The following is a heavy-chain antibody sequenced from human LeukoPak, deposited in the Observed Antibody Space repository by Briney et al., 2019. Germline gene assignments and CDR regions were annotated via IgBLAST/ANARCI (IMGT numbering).Heavy chain of an antibody. V-gene: IGHV3-23*01. D-gene: IGHD3-22*01. Sequence: GGSLRLSCAASGFTFDDYGMSWVRQGPGKGLEWVSGINGSGGSTYYADSVKGRFTISRDNSKNTLYLQMNSLRAEDTAVYYCAKNVVDRYYYDSSGYSEAHDAFDIWGQGTMVTVSS. CDR1: GFTFDDYG. J-gene: IGHJ3*02. CDR2: INGSGGST. CDR3: AKNVVDRYYYDSSGYSEAHDAFDI.